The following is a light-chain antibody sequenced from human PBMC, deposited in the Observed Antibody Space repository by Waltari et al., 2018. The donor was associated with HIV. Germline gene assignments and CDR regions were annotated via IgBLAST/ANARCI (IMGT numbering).Light chain of an antibody. CDR2: RNN. Sequence: SVLTQPPSASGTPGQRVTISCSGSTSNIGRNDVFWYQHLPGAAPKLLIQRNNQRPSGVPDRFSGSTSGTSASLAISGLRSEDEADYYCVAWDDSLRGVVFGGGTKVAAL. V-gene: IGLV1-47*01. CDR3: VAWDDSLRGVV. CDR1: TSNIGRND. J-gene: IGLJ2*01.